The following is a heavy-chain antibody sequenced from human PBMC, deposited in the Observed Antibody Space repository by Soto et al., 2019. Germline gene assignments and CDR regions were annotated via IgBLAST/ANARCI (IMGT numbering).Heavy chain of an antibody. CDR2: IIPIFGTA. Sequence: ASVKVSCKASGGTFSSYAISWVRQAPGQGLEWMGGIIPIFGTANYAQKFQGRVTITADESTSTAYMELSSLRSEDTAVYYCARGAYYYDSSGYTPDYYYYGMDVWGQGTTVTVSS. CDR3: ARGAYYYDSSGYTPDYYYYGMDV. V-gene: IGHV1-69*13. D-gene: IGHD3-22*01. CDR1: GGTFSSYA. J-gene: IGHJ6*02.